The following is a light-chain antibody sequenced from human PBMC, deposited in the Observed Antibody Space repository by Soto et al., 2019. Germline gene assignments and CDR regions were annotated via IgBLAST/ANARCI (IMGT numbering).Light chain of an antibody. CDR3: QQRSNWPPIT. V-gene: IGKV3-11*01. J-gene: IGKJ5*01. CDR2: DAS. CDR1: QSVSSY. Sequence: SGSTQSPSTLYLSTGERATLSCRASQSVSSYLAWYQQKPGQAPRLLIYDASNRATGIPARFSGSGSGTDFTLTISSLEPEDFAVYYCQQRSNWPPITFGQGTRLEIK.